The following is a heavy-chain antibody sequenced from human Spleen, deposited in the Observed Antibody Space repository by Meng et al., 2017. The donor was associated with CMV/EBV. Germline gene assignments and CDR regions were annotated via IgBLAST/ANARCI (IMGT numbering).Heavy chain of an antibody. J-gene: IGHJ6*02. CDR2: IYGGGTT. Sequence: GGSLRLSCAASGFTVSSNYMSWVRQAPGKGLEWVSVIYGGGTTYYSDSVKGRFTISRDNSRNTPYLQMTSLRAEDTAVYYCARDPYYYDSSDAFYGLDVWGQGTTVTVSS. CDR3: ARDPYYYDSSDAFYGLDV. CDR1: GFTVSSNY. D-gene: IGHD3-22*01. V-gene: IGHV3-53*01.